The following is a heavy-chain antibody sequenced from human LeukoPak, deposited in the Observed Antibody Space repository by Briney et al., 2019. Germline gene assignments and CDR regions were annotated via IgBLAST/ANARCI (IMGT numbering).Heavy chain of an antibody. CDR1: AGSISSSSYS. V-gene: IGHV4-39*01. CDR2: IYYSGST. Sequence: SETLSLTCTVSAGSISSSSYSWGWIRQPPGTGLEWIGSIYYSGSTYYNPSLKSRVTISVDTSKNQFSLKLSSVTAADTAVYYCARHPKGITMVRGVRVYYYYMDVWGKGTTVTISS. J-gene: IGHJ6*03. D-gene: IGHD3-10*01. CDR3: ARHPKGITMVRGVRVYYYYMDV.